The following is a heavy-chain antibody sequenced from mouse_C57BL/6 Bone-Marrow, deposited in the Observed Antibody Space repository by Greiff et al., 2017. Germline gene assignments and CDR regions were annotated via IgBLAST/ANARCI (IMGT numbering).Heavy chain of an antibody. CDR1: GFNIKDDY. V-gene: IGHV14-4*01. Sequence: VHVKQSGAELVRPGASVKLSCTASGFNIKDDYMHWVKQRPEQGLEWIGWIDPENGDTEYASQFQGKATITADTASNTAYLQLSSLTSEDTAVYFCTTRYYGSGPFAYWGQGTLVTVSA. CDR3: TTRYYGSGPFAY. J-gene: IGHJ3*01. D-gene: IGHD1-1*01. CDR2: IDPENGDT.